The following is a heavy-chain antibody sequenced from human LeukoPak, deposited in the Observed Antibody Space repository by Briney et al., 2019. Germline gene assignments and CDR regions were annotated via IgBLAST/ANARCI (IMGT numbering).Heavy chain of an antibody. CDR3: AAGDRNGWYFDY. J-gene: IGHJ4*02. Sequence: GGSLRLSCAASGFTFYDHGMSWVREVPGKGLEWVSGINWNGGSTGYADSVKGRFTISRDNAKNSLYLQMNSLRAEDTALYYCAAGDRNGWYFDYWGQGTLVTVSS. D-gene: IGHD6-19*01. CDR2: INWNGGST. CDR1: GFTFYDHG. V-gene: IGHV3-20*04.